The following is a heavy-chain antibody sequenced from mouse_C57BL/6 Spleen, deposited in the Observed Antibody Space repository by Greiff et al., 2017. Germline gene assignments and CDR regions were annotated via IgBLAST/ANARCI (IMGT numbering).Heavy chain of an antibody. CDR3: ARTGSSSYYVEN. V-gene: IGHV5-4*01. CDR1: GFTFSSYA. Sequence: EVQLVESGGGLVKPGGSLKLSCAASGFTFSSYAMSWVRQTPEKRLEWVATISDGGSYTYYPDNVKGRFTISRDNAKNNLYLQMSHLKSENTAMYYPARTGSSSYYVENRGKGTTLTVTT. CDR2: ISDGGSYT. J-gene: IGHJ2*01. D-gene: IGHD1-1*01.